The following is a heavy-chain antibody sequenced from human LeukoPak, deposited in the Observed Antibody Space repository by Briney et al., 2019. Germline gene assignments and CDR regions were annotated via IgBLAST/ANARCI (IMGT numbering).Heavy chain of an antibody. D-gene: IGHD4-23*01. CDR1: GFTFSSYG. J-gene: IGHJ3*02. CDR3: AKNMGYGGNSAFDI. CDR2: ISGSGDNT. V-gene: IGHV3-23*01. Sequence: GGSLRLSCAASGFTFSSYGMSWVRQAPGKGLEWVSVISGSGDNTNYADPVKGRFTISRDNSKNTLYVQMNSLRAEDTAVYYCAKNMGYGGNSAFDIWGQGTMVTVSS.